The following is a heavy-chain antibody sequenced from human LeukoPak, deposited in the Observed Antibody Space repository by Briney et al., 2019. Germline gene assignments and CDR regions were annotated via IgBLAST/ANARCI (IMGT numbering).Heavy chain of an antibody. CDR1: GGSISSGDYY. D-gene: IGHD6-6*01. Sequence: QASETLSLTCTVSGGSISSGDYYWSWIRQPPGKGLEWIGYIYDSGRTDFNPSLKSRVTISIDRSKNQFSLKLSSVTAADTAVYYCARHPYSSSADYYYYMDVWGKGTTVTVSS. J-gene: IGHJ6*03. CDR2: IYDSGRT. CDR3: ARHPYSSSADYYYYMDV. V-gene: IGHV4-30-2*01.